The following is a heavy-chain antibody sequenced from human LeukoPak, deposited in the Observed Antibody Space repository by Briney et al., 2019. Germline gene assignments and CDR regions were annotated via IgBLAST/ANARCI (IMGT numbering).Heavy chain of an antibody. CDR1: GYTFTNYY. Sequence: GASVNVSCKASGYTFTNYYIHWVRQAPGQGLEWMGIINPSGGIPSYAPNFQGRVTMSRDTSTNTVYMELSSLTSEDTAVYYCARGGSCFGSSCSLDYWGQGTLVTVSS. J-gene: IGHJ4*02. V-gene: IGHV1-46*01. CDR3: ARGGSCFGSSCSLDY. D-gene: IGHD6-13*01. CDR2: INPSGGIP.